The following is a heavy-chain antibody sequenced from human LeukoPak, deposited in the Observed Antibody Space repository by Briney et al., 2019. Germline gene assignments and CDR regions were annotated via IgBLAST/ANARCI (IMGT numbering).Heavy chain of an antibody. V-gene: IGHV3-7*05. D-gene: IGHD3-10*01. J-gene: IGHJ4*02. CDR2: IKQDGSEK. Sequence: PGGSLRLSCAASGLTFSSFWMSCLRQAPGKGLEWVANIKQDGSEKYYVDSVKGRFTISRDNAKNSLYLQMNSLRADDTAMYYCARDHRGVFDYWGQGTLVIVSS. CDR3: ARDHRGVFDY. CDR1: GLTFSSFW.